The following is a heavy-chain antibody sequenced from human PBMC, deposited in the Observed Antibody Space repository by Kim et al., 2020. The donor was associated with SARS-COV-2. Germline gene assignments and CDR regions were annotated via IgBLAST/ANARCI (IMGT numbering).Heavy chain of an antibody. CDR2: IRYSGST. V-gene: IGHV4-59*01. D-gene: IGHD3-16*01. CDR3: AGALGWYFDL. J-gene: IGHJ2*01. Sequence: SETLSLTCTVSGGSISTYYWSWIRQPPGKGLEWIGYIRYSGSTNYNPSLKSRVTISVDTSKNQFSLKLSSVTAADTAVYYCAGALGWYFDLWGRGTRVTVSS. CDR1: GGSISTYY.